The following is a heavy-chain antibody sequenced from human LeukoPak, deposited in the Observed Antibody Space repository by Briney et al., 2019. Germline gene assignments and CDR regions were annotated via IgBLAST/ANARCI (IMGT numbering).Heavy chain of an antibody. J-gene: IGHJ4*02. CDR1: GFTFSHYG. Sequence: GRSLRLSCAASGFTFSHYGMNWVRQAPGKGLEWVSGLTANSRSAYYADSVKGRFTISRDNSENMVYLQMNSLRAEDTAMYYCARDEGWIQLFFRGQGTLVTVSS. CDR2: LTANSRSA. CDR3: ARDEGWIQLFF. V-gene: IGHV3-23*01. D-gene: IGHD5-18*01.